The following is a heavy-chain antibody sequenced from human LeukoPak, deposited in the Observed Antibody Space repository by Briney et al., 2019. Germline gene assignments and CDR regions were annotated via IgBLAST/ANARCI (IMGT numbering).Heavy chain of an antibody. CDR1: GGSISRYH. V-gene: IGHV4-4*07. D-gene: IGHD5-12*01. Sequence: SETLSLTCTVSGGSISRYHWSWIRHPAGKGLEWIGHIYTPGSTKYNPSLKSRVTMSVDTSKNQFSLKLSSVTAADTAVYYCARGGGYSGYDFWGQGTLVTVSS. J-gene: IGHJ4*02. CDR3: ARGGGYSGYDF. CDR2: IYTPGST.